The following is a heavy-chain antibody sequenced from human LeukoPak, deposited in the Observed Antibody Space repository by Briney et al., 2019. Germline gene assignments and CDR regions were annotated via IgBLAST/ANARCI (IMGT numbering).Heavy chain of an antibody. CDR3: ARARSWGSYSPFFDY. CDR1: GYSISSGYY. V-gene: IGHV4-38-2*02. Sequence: SETLSLTWTVSGYSISSGYYWGWIRQPPGKGLEWIGSIYHSGSTYYNPSLKSRVTISVDTSKNQFSLKLSSVTAADTAVYYCARARSWGSYSPFFDYWGQGTLVTVSS. J-gene: IGHJ4*02. D-gene: IGHD1-26*01. CDR2: IYHSGST.